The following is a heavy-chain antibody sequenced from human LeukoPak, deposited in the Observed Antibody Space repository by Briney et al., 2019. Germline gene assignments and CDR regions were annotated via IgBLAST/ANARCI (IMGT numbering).Heavy chain of an antibody. D-gene: IGHD1-26*01. CDR3: ARDWVLSGSYSHFDY. J-gene: IGHJ4*02. CDR2: MNQDGSEK. Sequence: GGSLRLSCAASGFTFSTYWMSWVRQAPGKGLEWVANMNQDGSEKYYVDSVGGRFTISRDNAKNSVYLQMSSLRVEDTAVYYCARDWVLSGSYSHFDYWGQGILVTVSS. CDR1: GFTFSTYW. V-gene: IGHV3-7*01.